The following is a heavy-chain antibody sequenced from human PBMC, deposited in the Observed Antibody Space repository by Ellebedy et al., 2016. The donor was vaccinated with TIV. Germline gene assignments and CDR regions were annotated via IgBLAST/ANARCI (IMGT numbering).Heavy chain of an antibody. CDR3: ARGGCSATSCLDN. D-gene: IGHD2-2*01. J-gene: IGHJ4*02. Sequence: GGSLRLXCAASGFTVSSNYMSWVRQAPGKGLVWVSYIHSDEINTNYADSVKGRFTISRDSAKNTLYLQMNTLRVEDTAVYYCARGGCSATSCLDNWGQGTLVTVSS. CDR1: GFTVSSNY. CDR2: IHSDEINT. V-gene: IGHV3-74*01.